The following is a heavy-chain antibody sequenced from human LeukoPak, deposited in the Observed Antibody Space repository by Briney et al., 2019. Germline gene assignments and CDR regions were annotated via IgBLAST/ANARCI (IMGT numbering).Heavy chain of an antibody. V-gene: IGHV3-74*01. D-gene: IGHD5-24*01. CDR1: GFTFSNYW. J-gene: IGHJ5*02. CDR3: ARASDPWLQLT. Sequence: GGSLRLSCAASGFTFSNYWMHWVRQAPGKGLVWVSRINNDGSGTNYADSVKGRFTISRDNAKTSLYLQMNSLRAEDTAVYYCARASDPWLQLTWGQGTLVTVSS. CDR2: INNDGSGT.